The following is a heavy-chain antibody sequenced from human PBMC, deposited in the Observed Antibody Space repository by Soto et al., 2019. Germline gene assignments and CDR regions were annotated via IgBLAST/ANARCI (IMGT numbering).Heavy chain of an antibody. CDR2: IWSDGSNK. CDR1: GFTFSSYG. Sequence: QVQLVESGGGVVQPGRSLRLSCAASGFTFSSYGMHWVRQAPGKGLEWVAIIWSDGSNKYYADSVKGRFTISRDNSKKTLYLQMNSLRAEDTAVYYCARDLTGAVVAGTGWGQGTLVTVSS. V-gene: IGHV3-33*01. CDR3: ARDLTGAVVAGTG. J-gene: IGHJ4*02. D-gene: IGHD6-19*01.